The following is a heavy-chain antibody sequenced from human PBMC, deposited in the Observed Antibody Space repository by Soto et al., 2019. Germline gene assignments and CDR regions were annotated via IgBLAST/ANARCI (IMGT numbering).Heavy chain of an antibody. V-gene: IGHV4-34*01. CDR2: INHSGST. CDR3: ARGGGSDTSTVGWFDP. J-gene: IGHJ5*02. Sequence: QVQLQQWGAGLLKPSETLSLTCAVYGGSFSGYYWSWIRQPPGKGLEWIGEINHSGSTNYNPSLKSRVTVSVDTSKNQFSLKLRSVTAADTAVYYCARGGGSDTSTVGWFDPWGQGTLVTVSS. CDR1: GGSFSGYY. D-gene: IGHD6-19*01.